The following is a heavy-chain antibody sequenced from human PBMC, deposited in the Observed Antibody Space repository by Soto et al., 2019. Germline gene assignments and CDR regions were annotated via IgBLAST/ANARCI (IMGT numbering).Heavy chain of an antibody. J-gene: IGHJ4*02. V-gene: IGHV3-7*01. CDR1: GFTFSSYW. CDR2: IKQDGSEK. Sequence: GGSLRLSCADSGFTFSSYWMSWVRQAPGKGLEWVANIKQDGSEKYYVDSVKGRFTISRDNAKNSLYLQMNSLRAEDTAVYYCARDVLYYDGLSGYYTYYFDYWGQGTLVTVSS. CDR3: ARDVLYYDGLSGYYTYYFDY. D-gene: IGHD3-3*01.